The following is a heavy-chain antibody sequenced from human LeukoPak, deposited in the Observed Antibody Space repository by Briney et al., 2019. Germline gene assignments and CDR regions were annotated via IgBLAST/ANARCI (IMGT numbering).Heavy chain of an antibody. J-gene: IGHJ5*02. CDR3: ATFEYSSSSAWFDP. Sequence: ASVKVSCKVSGYTLTELSMHWVRQAPGKGLEWMGGFDPEDGETIYAQKFQGRVTMTEDTSTDTAYMELSSLRSEDTAAYYCATFEYSSSSAWFDPWGQGTLVTVSS. CDR2: FDPEDGET. V-gene: IGHV1-24*01. D-gene: IGHD6-6*01. CDR1: GYTLTELS.